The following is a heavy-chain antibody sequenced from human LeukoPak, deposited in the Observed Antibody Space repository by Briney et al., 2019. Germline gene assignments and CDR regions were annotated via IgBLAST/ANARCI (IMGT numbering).Heavy chain of an antibody. CDR3: ARATTVTDYYYYGMDV. CDR1: GFTFSSYW. V-gene: IGHV3-7*01. Sequence: GGSLRLSCAASGFTFSSYWMSWVRQAPGKGLEWVANIKQDGSEKYYVDSVKGRFTISRDNAENSLYLQMNSLRAEDTAVYYCARATTVTDYYYYGMDVWGQGTTVTVSS. D-gene: IGHD4-11*01. CDR2: IKQDGSEK. J-gene: IGHJ6*02.